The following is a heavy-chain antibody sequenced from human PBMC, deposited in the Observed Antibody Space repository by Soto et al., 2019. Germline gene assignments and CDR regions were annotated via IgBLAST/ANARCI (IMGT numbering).Heavy chain of an antibody. Sequence: ASVKVSCKASGGTFSSYTISWVRQAPGQGLEWMGRIIPILGIANYAQKFQGRVTITADKSTSTAYMELSSLRSEDTAVYYCARGTILPGIAAAGIFGVDIWGQGTMVTVSS. D-gene: IGHD6-13*01. CDR1: GGTFSSYT. V-gene: IGHV1-69*02. J-gene: IGHJ3*02. CDR2: IIPILGIA. CDR3: ARGTILPGIAAAGIFGVDI.